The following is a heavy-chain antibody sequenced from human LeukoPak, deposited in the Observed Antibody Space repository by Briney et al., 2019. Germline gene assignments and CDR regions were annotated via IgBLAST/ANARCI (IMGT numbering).Heavy chain of an antibody. D-gene: IGHD2-15*01. CDR2: IGTGGGGT. Sequence: GGSLRLSCAASGFTFSSFTMRWVRQPPGKGLEWVSTIGTGGGGTYYADSVRGRFTISRDSSKNTLYLQMNSLRAEDTAVYYCARGCGYFFDYWGQGTLVTVSS. CDR1: GFTFSSFT. J-gene: IGHJ4*02. V-gene: IGHV3-23*01. CDR3: ARGCGYFFDY.